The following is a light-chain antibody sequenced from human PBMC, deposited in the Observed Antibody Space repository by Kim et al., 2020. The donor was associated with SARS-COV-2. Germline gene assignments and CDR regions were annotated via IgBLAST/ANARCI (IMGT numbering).Light chain of an antibody. V-gene: IGKV1-39*01. CDR3: QQSVSTPYT. Sequence: SVGDRVTSTCRASETIRYFINWYQQKPARAPRLLIYGASYLQPGVPSRFRGSGSGTDFTLTITDLQPEDFATYFCQQSVSTPYTFGQGTKVDIK. CDR2: GAS. CDR1: ETIRYF. J-gene: IGKJ2*01.